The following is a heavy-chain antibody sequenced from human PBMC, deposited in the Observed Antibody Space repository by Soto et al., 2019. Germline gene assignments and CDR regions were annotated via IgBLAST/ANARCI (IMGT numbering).Heavy chain of an antibody. CDR1: GFTFSSYA. V-gene: IGHV3-23*01. D-gene: IGHD3-9*01. J-gene: IGHJ6*02. Sequence: PGGSLRLSCAASGFTFSSYAMSWVRQAPGKGLEWVSAISGSGGSTYYADSVKGRFTISRDNSKNTLYLQMNSLRVEDTAVYYCAKEMDYDILTGYSDYGMDVWGQGTTVTVSS. CDR3: AKEMDYDILTGYSDYGMDV. CDR2: ISGSGGST.